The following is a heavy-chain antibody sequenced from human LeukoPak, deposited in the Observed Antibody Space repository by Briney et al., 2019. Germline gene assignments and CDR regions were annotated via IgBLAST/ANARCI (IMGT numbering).Heavy chain of an antibody. CDR2: ISYDGSNK. CDR1: GFTFSSYA. J-gene: IGHJ6*04. D-gene: IGHD2-15*01. V-gene: IGHV3-30*04. Sequence: GGSLRLSCAASGFTFSSYAMHWVRQAPGKGLEWVAVISYDGSNKYYADSVKGRFTISRDNSKNTLYLQMNSLRAEDTAVYYCARSLGIVVAVAAWRGYGMDVWGKGTTVTVSS. CDR3: ARSLGIVVAVAAWRGYGMDV.